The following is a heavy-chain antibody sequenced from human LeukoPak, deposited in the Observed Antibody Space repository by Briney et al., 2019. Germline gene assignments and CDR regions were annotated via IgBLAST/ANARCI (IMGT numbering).Heavy chain of an antibody. CDR3: ARASSSAFDI. CDR1: GGSFSGYY. CDR2: INHSGST. Sequence: SETLSLPCAVYGGSFSGYYWSWIRQPPGKGLEWIGEINHSGSTNYNPSLKSRVTISVDTSKNQFSLKLSSVTAADTAVYYCARASSSAFDIWGQGTMVTVSS. J-gene: IGHJ3*02. D-gene: IGHD2-15*01. V-gene: IGHV4-34*01.